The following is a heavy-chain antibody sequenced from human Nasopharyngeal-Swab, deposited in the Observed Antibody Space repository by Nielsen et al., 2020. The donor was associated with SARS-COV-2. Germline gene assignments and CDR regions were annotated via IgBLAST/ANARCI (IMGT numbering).Heavy chain of an antibody. CDR1: GYTFTSYG. CDR2: ISAYNGRT. D-gene: IGHD6-25*01. J-gene: IGHJ4*02. CDR3: SRDPRGPHY. Sequence: ASVQVSCKASGYTFTSYGISWVRQAPGQGLEWMGWISAYNGRTYYAQKFQGRVTMTTDTSTSTAYMDLRSLRSDDTAVYYCSRDPRGPHYWGQGTLVTVSS. V-gene: IGHV1-18*01.